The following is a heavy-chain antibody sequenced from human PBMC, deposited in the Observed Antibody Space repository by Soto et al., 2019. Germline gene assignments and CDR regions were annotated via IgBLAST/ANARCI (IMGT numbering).Heavy chain of an antibody. D-gene: IGHD4-17*01. CDR2: IIPIFGTA. CDR1: GGTFSSYA. Sequence: QVQLVQSGAEVKKPGSSVKVSCKASGGTFSSYAISWVRQAPGQGLEWMGGIIPIFGTANYAQKFQGRVKITADESTGTAYMGLSSLRSEDTAVYYCAGDGGGYGDYVLDGGDYYYGMDVWGQGTTVTVSS. J-gene: IGHJ6*02. V-gene: IGHV1-69*01. CDR3: AGDGGGYGDYVLDGGDYYYGMDV.